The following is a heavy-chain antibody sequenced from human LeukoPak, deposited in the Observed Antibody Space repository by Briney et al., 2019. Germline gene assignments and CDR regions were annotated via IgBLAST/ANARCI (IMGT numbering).Heavy chain of an antibody. CDR2: INHSGST. J-gene: IGHJ3*01. CDR3: VREGATGTQTAFDV. D-gene: IGHD3-9*01. Sequence: SETLSLTCAVYGGSFSGYYWSWIRQPPGKGLEWIGEINHSGSTNYNLSLKSRVTISVDTSKNQFSLKLSSVAAADTAVYYCVREGATGTQTAFDVWGQGTTVTVSS. V-gene: IGHV4-34*01. CDR1: GGSFSGYY.